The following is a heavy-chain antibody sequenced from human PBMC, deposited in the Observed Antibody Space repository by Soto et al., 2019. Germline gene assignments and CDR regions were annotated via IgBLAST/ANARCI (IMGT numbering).Heavy chain of an antibody. D-gene: IGHD3-9*01. Sequence: GGSLRLSCAASGFTFTSYSISWVRQVPGKGLEWVSAISGSGGSTYYADSVKGRFTISRDNSKNTLYLQMNSLRAEDTAVYYCAWMWDILTGPFDYWGQGTLVTVS. V-gene: IGHV3-23*01. CDR2: ISGSGGST. J-gene: IGHJ4*02. CDR3: AWMWDILTGPFDY. CDR1: GFTFTSYS.